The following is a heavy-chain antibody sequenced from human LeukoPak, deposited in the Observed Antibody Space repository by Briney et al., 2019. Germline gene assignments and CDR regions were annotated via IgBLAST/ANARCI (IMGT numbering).Heavy chain of an antibody. CDR2: IYTSGST. D-gene: IGHD3-22*01. V-gene: IGHV4-4*07. CDR1: GGSISSYY. CDR3: ARDRYYYDSSGYWASGFIDY. Sequence: SETLSLTCTVSGGSISSYYWSWIRQPAGKGLEWIGRIYTSGSTNYNPSLKSRVTISVDTSKNQFSLKLSSVTAADTAVYYCARDRYYYDSSGYWASGFIDYWGQGTLVTVSS. J-gene: IGHJ4*02.